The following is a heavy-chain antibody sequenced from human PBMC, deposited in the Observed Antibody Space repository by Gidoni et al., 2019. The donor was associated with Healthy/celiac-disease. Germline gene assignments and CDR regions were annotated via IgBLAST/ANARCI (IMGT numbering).Heavy chain of an antibody. J-gene: IGHJ6*02. V-gene: IGHV4-39*01. CDR1: GGSISRSSYY. CDR3: ARCIVALARAPMAV. D-gene: IGHD1-26*01. CDR2: IYYSWST. Sequence: QLQLQESGPGLVKPSETLSLTCTVSGGSISRSSYYWGWIRQPPGKGLEWIGSIYYSWSTYYNPSLKSRVTISVDTSKNQFSLKLSSVTAADTAVYYCARCIVALARAPMAVWGQGTTVTVSS.